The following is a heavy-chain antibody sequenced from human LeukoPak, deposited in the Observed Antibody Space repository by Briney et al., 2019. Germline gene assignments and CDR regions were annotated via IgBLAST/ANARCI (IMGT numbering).Heavy chain of an antibody. CDR1: GFTFSNAG. CDR3: TTLTGDLERVDY. D-gene: IGHD7-27*01. J-gene: IGHJ4*02. V-gene: IGHV3-15*07. CDR2: IKSKTDGGTT. Sequence: SGGSLRLSCAASGFTFSNAGMNWVRQAPGKGREWVGGIKSKTDGGTTDYAAPVKGRFTISRDDSKNTLYLQMNSLKTEDTAVYYCTTLTGDLERVDYWGQGTLVTVSS.